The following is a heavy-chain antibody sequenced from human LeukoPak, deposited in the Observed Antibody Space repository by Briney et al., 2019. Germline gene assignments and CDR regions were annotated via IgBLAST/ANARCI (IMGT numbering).Heavy chain of an antibody. CDR1: GFNFSIYS. J-gene: IGHJ6*02. V-gene: IGHV3-21*04. CDR2: ISSASIYI. Sequence: GGSLRLSCAVSGFNFSIYSMNWVRQAPGEGLEWVSSISSASIYIYYADSLKGRFTISRDDATTSLFLQMDSLRAEDTAVYYCAKEGQYNSSWYYSVEDYYYGMDVWGQGTTVTVSS. D-gene: IGHD6-13*01. CDR3: AKEGQYNSSWYYSVEDYYYGMDV.